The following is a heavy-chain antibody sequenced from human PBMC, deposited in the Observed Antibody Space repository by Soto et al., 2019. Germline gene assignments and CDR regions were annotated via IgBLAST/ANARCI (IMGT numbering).Heavy chain of an antibody. Sequence: SETLSLTCAVYGGSFSGYYWSWIRQPPGKGLEWIGEINHSGSTNYNPSLKSRVTISVDTSKNQFSLKLSSVTAADTAVYYCARVLHPPIFAVVGTEYYYYYMDVWGKGTTVTVSS. CDR3: ARVLHPPIFAVVGTEYYYYYMDV. CDR1: GGSFSGYY. D-gene: IGHD3-3*01. CDR2: INHSGST. V-gene: IGHV4-34*01. J-gene: IGHJ6*03.